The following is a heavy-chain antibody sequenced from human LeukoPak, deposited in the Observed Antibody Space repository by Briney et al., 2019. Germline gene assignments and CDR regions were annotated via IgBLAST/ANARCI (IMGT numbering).Heavy chain of an antibody. CDR1: GFTFSSYA. CDR3: ARDPWTNSDYDGFDY. CDR2: IRYDGSNK. V-gene: IGHV3-30*02. D-gene: IGHD5-12*01. J-gene: IGHJ4*02. Sequence: GGSLRLSCAASGFTFSSYAMHWVRQAPGKGLEWVAFIRYDGSNKYYADSVKGRFTISRDNAKNSQYLQMNSLRAEDTAVYYCARDPWTNSDYDGFDYWGQGTLVTVSS.